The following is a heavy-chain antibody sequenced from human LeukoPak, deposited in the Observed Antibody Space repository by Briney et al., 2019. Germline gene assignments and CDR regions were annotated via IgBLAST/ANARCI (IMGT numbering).Heavy chain of an antibody. V-gene: IGHV1-69*13. CDR3: ARGPPGSGYDGYWFDP. J-gene: IGHJ5*02. D-gene: IGHD5-12*01. Sequence: SVKVSCKASGGTFSSYAISWVRQAPGQGLEWMGGIIPIFGTANYAQKFQGRVTITADESTSTAYMELSSLRSEDTAVYYCARGPPGSGYDGYWFDPWGQGTLDTVSS. CDR2: IIPIFGTA. CDR1: GGTFSSYA.